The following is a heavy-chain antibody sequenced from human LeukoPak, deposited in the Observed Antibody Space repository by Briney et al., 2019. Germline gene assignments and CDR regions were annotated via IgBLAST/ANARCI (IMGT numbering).Heavy chain of an antibody. D-gene: IGHD2-2*01. CDR2: IIPIFGTA. V-gene: IGHV1-69*13. J-gene: IGHJ6*03. Sequence: SVKVSCKASRGTFSSYAISWVRQAPGQGLEWMGGIIPIFGTANYAQKFQGRVTITADESTSTAYMELSSLRSEDTAVYYCASQSHHCSSTSCYMDVWGKGTTVTVSS. CDR3: ASQSHHCSSTSCYMDV. CDR1: RGTFSSYA.